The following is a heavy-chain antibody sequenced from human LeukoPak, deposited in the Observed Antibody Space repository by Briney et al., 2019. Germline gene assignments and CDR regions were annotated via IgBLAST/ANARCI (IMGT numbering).Heavy chain of an antibody. J-gene: IGHJ4*02. CDR2: ISAYNGNT. CDR3: ARVHPRYNWNDDYFDY. V-gene: IGHV1-18*01. D-gene: IGHD1-1*01. CDR1: GYTFTSYG. Sequence: ASVKVSCKASGYTFTSYGISWVRQAPGQGLEWMGWISAYNGNTNYAQKLQGRVTMTTDTSTSTAYMELRSLRSDDTAVYYCARVHPRYNWNDDYFDYWGQGTLVTVSS.